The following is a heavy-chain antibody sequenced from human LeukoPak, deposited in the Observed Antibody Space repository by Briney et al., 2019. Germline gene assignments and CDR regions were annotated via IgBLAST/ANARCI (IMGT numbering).Heavy chain of an antibody. V-gene: IGHV3-7*01. CDR3: AREGHGDYHI. CDR1: GLISSNYW. CDR2: INQDGSQK. J-gene: IGHJ3*02. D-gene: IGHD4-17*01. Sequence: PGGSLRLSCEASGLISSNYWMTWVRQAPGKGLGRVANINQDGSQKYYVDSVKGRFSVSRDNAKNSLYLQMNSLRVEDTAMYFCAREGHGDYHIWGQGTMVTVSS.